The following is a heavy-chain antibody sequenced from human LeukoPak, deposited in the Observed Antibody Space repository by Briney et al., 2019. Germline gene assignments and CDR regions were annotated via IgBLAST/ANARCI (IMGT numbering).Heavy chain of an antibody. J-gene: IGHJ6*03. D-gene: IGHD6-13*01. CDR3: ARLPKQYSSSWYYMDV. Sequence: PSETLSLTCTVSGGSISSSSYYWGWIRQPPGKGLEWIGSIYYSGSTYYNPSLKSRVTISVDTFKNQFSLKLSSVTAADTAVYYCARLPKQYSSSWYYMDVWGKGTTVTVSS. V-gene: IGHV4-39*01. CDR1: GGSISSSSYY. CDR2: IYYSGST.